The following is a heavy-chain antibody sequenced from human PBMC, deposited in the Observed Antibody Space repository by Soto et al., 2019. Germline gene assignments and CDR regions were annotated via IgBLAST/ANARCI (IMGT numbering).Heavy chain of an antibody. CDR1: CGSISSSNW. CDR3: ARAALDYDYVWGSYRFHFDY. D-gene: IGHD3-16*02. J-gene: IGHJ4*02. V-gene: IGHV4-4*02. Sequence: SETLSLTCAVACGSISSSNWWSWVLQPPGKGLEWIGEIYHSGSTNYNPSLKSRVTISVDKSKNQFSLKLSSVTAADTAVYYCARAALDYDYVWGSYRFHFDYWGQGTLVTVS. CDR2: IYHSGST.